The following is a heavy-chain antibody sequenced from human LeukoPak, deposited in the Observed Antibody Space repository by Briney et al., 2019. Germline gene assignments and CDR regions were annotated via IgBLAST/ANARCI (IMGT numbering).Heavy chain of an antibody. Sequence: GGSLRLSFAASGFPFCSYGMSWGRQAPGKGLEWVSFITPNADRTSYADSVEGRFTISRDNPRNTLYMQMNSLRDEDTALYYCAIMHGYYDGSGYWVQWGQGTLVTVSS. J-gene: IGHJ1*01. CDR3: AIMHGYYDGSGYWVQ. D-gene: IGHD3-22*01. V-gene: IGHV3-23*01. CDR1: GFPFCSYG. CDR2: ITPNADRT.